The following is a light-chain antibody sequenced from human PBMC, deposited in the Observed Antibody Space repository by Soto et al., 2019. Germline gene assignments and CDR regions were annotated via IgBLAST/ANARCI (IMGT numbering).Light chain of an antibody. CDR2: DVS. CDR1: QGITSH. CDR3: QQLNSYLIT. V-gene: IGKV1-9*01. J-gene: IGKJ5*01. Sequence: DVQLTQSPSFLSTSVGDRVTITCRASQGITSHLAWYQQKPGKAPNLLISDVSTLQSGVPSRFSGSGSGTEFTLTISSLQPEDFATYYCQQLNSYLITFGQGTRLEIK.